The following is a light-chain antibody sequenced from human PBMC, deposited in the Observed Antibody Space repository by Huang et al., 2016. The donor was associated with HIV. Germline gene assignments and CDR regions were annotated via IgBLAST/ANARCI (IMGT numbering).Light chain of an antibody. Sequence: EIVLTQSPGTLSLSPGERATLSCRASQSLTSNYLAWYQHKPGQAPRRLIYGASSRATGIPDRFSGSGSGTDFTLTISRLDPEDFAVYYCHHYDNSPPYTFGQGTKLEIK. V-gene: IGKV3-20*01. CDR3: HHYDNSPPYT. CDR1: QSLTSNY. J-gene: IGKJ2*01. CDR2: GAS.